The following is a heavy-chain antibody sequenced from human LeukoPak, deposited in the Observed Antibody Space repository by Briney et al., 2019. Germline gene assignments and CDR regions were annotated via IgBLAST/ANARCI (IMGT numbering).Heavy chain of an antibody. CDR1: GFTFSTSA. V-gene: IGHV1-58*01. Sequence: GASVKVSCKASGFTFSTSAVQWVRQARGQPLEWIGWIIVGSGATNYAHGLQGRLTITRDTSTSTVYMELSSLRSEDTAVYYCAREYSGYSSGWYVQRVDYWGQGTLVTVSS. D-gene: IGHD6-19*01. CDR3: AREYSGYSSGWYVQRVDY. J-gene: IGHJ4*02. CDR2: IIVGSGAT.